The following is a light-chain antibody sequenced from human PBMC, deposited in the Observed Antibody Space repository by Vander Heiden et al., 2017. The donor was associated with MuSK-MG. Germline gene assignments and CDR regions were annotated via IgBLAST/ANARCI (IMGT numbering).Light chain of an antibody. Sequence: EIVLTQSPATLSLSPGERATLSCRASQSVSSYLAWYQQKPGQAPRLLIYDASNSANGIPDRFSGSGYVTDFTLTSSSRETEDFAVYYGQQRSISITFGQGTPMEIK. CDR3: QQRSISIT. J-gene: IGKJ5*01. CDR1: QSVSSY. V-gene: IGKV3-11*01. CDR2: DAS.